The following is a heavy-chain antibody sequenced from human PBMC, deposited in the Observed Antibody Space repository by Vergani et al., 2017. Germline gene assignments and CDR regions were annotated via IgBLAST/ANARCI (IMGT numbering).Heavy chain of an antibody. CDR1: GVSVSSNNYY. D-gene: IGHD2-21*02. CDR3: ARNPYCGGDCYSDAFDI. J-gene: IGHJ3*02. Sequence: QVHLQESGPRLLRPSETLSLTCTVSGVSVSSNNYYWVWIRQAPGKGLEWIGSVHYNGNRFYTPSLKSRVGLFVDTSKNQFSLRLNFVTAADTAVYYCARNPYCGGDCYSDAFDIWGQGTMVTVSS. V-gene: IGHV4-39*07. CDR2: VHYNGNR.